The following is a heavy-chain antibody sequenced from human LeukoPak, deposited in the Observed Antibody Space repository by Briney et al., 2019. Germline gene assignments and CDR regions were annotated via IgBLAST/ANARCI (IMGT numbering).Heavy chain of an antibody. CDR1: GGTFSSYA. V-gene: IGHV1-69*06. CDR2: IIPIFGTA. CDR3: ARDRDTAMVFDY. Sequence: ASVKVSCKASGGTFSSYATGWVRQAPGQGLEWMGGIIPIFGTANYAQKFQGRVTITADKSTSTAYMELSSLRSEDTAVYYCARDRDTAMVFDYWGQGTLVTVSS. D-gene: IGHD5-18*01. J-gene: IGHJ4*02.